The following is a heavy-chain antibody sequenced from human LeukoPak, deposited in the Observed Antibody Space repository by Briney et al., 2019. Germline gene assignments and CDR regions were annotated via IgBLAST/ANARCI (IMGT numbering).Heavy chain of an antibody. V-gene: IGHV1-69*13. CDR1: GGTFSSYA. Sequence: ASVKVSCKASGGTFSSYAISWVRQAPGQGLEWMGGIIPIFGTANYAQKFQGRVTITADESTSTAHMELSSLRSEDTAVYYCARDDHPSKQWLVYYYYYYGMDVWGQGTTVTVSS. J-gene: IGHJ6*02. CDR2: IIPIFGTA. CDR3: ARDDHPSKQWLVYYYYYYGMDV. D-gene: IGHD6-19*01.